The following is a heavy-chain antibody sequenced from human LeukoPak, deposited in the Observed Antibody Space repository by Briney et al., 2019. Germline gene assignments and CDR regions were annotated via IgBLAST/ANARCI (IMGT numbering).Heavy chain of an antibody. V-gene: IGHV3-72*01. D-gene: IGHD3-22*01. J-gene: IGHJ4*02. CDR3: ARNIPLYDSSGYNDY. CDR2: TRNKANSYTT. CDR1: GFTFSDHY. Sequence: GGSLRLSCAASGFTFSDHYMDWVRQAPGKGLEWVGRTRNKANSYTTEYAASVKGRFTISRDDSKNSLYLQMNSLKTEDTAVYYCARNIPLYDSSGYNDYWGQGTLVTVSS.